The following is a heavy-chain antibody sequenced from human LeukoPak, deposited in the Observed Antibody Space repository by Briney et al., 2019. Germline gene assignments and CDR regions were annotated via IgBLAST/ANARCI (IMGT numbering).Heavy chain of an antibody. CDR2: INSDGSST. D-gene: IGHD3-16*01. CDR1: GFTFSSYW. CDR3: AKGAPRWGVYYYYGMDV. J-gene: IGHJ6*02. Sequence: PGGSLRLSCAASGFTFSSYWMHWVRQAPGKGLVWVSRINSDGSSTSYADSVKGRFTISRDNAKNSLYLQMNSLRAEDTALYYCAKGAPRWGVYYYYGMDVWGQGTTVTVSS. V-gene: IGHV3-74*01.